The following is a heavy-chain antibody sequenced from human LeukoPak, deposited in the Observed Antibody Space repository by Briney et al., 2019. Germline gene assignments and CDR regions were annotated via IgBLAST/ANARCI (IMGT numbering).Heavy chain of an antibody. D-gene: IGHD3-10*01. V-gene: IGHV1-2*02. CDR2: INPNSGGT. J-gene: IGHJ4*02. Sequence: ASVKVSCKASGYTFTGYYMHWVRQAPGQGLEWMGWINPNSGGTNYAQKFQGRVTMTRDTSISTAYMELSRLRSDDTAVYYCARALHDMDYYGSGSYPLYFDYWGQGTLVTVSS. CDR3: ARALHDMDYYGSGSYPLYFDY. CDR1: GYTFTGYY.